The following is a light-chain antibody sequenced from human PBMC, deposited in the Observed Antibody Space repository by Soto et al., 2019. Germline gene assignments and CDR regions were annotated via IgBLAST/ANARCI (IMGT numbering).Light chain of an antibody. V-gene: IGKV3-11*01. CDR2: DAS. CDR3: QQYHNWPLIT. J-gene: IGKJ5*01. Sequence: EIVLTHSPATLSLSPWERATLSCRASQSVSSYLAWYQQKPGQAPRLLIYDASNRATGIPARFSGSGSGTEFTLTISSLQSEDFAVYYCQQYHNWPLITFGQGTRLEIK. CDR1: QSVSSY.